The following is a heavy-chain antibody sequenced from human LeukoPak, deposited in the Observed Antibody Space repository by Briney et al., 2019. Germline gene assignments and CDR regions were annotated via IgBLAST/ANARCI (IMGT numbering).Heavy chain of an antibody. D-gene: IGHD3-9*01. Sequence: PSQTLSLTCAVSGGSISSGGYSWGWIRQPPGRGLEWIVYIYHSGSTYYNPSLKSRFTISVDRSKNQFSLKLSSVTAADTAVYYCARNHLTGYFYYGMDVWGKGTTVTVSS. V-gene: IGHV4-30-2*01. CDR1: GGSISSGGYS. CDR2: IYHSGST. CDR3: ARNHLTGYFYYGMDV. J-gene: IGHJ6*04.